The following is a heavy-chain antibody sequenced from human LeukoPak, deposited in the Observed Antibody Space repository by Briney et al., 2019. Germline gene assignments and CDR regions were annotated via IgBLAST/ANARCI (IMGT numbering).Heavy chain of an antibody. J-gene: IGHJ4*02. Sequence: GASVKVSCKASGYVSPAYTINWVRQAPGQGLECMGWIRASNGKAYLAQNLQGRVIMTIDTSTNTAYMELRSLRSDDTAVYYCASGDYSPGSPFDYWGLGTPVTVSS. CDR3: ASGDYSPGSPFDY. CDR2: IRASNGKA. D-gene: IGHD3-10*01. CDR1: GYVSPAYT. V-gene: IGHV1-18*01.